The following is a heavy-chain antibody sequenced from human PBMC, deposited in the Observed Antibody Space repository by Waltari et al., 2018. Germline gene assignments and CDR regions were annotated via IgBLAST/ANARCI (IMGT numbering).Heavy chain of an antibody. D-gene: IGHD6-6*01. CDR3: AKDIGYSISGYFDY. CDR2: ISWDGGST. CDR1: GFTFDDYT. J-gene: IGHJ4*02. Sequence: EVQLVESGGVVVQPGGSLRLSCAASGFTFDDYTMHWVRQAPGKGLEWVSLISWDGGSTYYADSVKGRFTISRDNSKNSLYLQMNSLRTEDTALYYCAKDIGYSISGYFDYWGQGTLVTVSS. V-gene: IGHV3-43*01.